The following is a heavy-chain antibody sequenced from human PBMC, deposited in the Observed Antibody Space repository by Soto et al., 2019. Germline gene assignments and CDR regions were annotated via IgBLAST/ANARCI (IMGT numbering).Heavy chain of an antibody. CDR1: GGSIRSSY. J-gene: IGHJ6*02. CDR2: IYTSGST. V-gene: IGHV4-4*07. D-gene: IGHD1-26*01. Sequence: QVQLQESGPGLVKPSETLSLTCNVSGGSIRSSYWSWVRQPAGKPLEWIGRIYTSGSTNYNPSLKSRVSMSVDTSKNQFSLEVTSVTAADTAVYYCAREGASGFGMDVWGLGTTVTVSS. CDR3: AREGASGFGMDV.